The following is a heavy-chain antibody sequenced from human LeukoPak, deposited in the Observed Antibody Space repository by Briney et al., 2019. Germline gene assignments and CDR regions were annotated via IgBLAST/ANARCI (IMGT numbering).Heavy chain of an antibody. J-gene: IGHJ4*02. CDR2: INSDGSTT. V-gene: IGHV3-74*01. Sequence: GGSLRLSCAASGFTFSSYWMYWVRQAPGKGLVWASRINSDGSTTTYADSVKGRFTISRDNAKNKLDLQMNSLRAEDTAVYYCGRGYGGNRLVDYWGQGTLVTVSS. CDR1: GFTFSSYW. D-gene: IGHD4-23*01. CDR3: GRGYGGNRLVDY.